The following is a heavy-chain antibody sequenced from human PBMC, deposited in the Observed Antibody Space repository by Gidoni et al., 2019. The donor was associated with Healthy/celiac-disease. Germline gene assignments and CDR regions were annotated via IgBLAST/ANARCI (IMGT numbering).Heavy chain of an antibody. Sequence: LEWMGGIIPIFGTANYAQKFQGRVTITADESTSTAYMELSSLRSEDTAVYYCARTETYYYDSSGYYPAYWGQGTLVTVSS. CDR2: IIPIFGTA. D-gene: IGHD3-22*01. V-gene: IGHV1-69*01. J-gene: IGHJ4*02. CDR3: ARTETYYYDSSGYYPAY.